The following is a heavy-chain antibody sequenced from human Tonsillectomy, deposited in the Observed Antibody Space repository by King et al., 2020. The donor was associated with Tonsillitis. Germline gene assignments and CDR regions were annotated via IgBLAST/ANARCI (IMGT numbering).Heavy chain of an antibody. V-gene: IGHV4-34*01. CDR1: GASFSGYY. CDR3: ARGGILTGYPYNWFDP. Sequence: VQLQQWGAGLLKPSETLSLTCAVYGASFSGYYWSWIRQPPGKGLEWIGEINHSGSTNYNPSLKSRVTVSVDTSKNQFSLKLSSVTAADTAVYYCARGGILTGYPYNWFDPWGQGTLVTVSS. CDR2: INHSGST. D-gene: IGHD3-9*01. J-gene: IGHJ5*02.